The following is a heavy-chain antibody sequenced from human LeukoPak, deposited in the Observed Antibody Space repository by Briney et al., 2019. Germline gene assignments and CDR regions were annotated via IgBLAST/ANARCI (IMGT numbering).Heavy chain of an antibody. CDR2: IYYSGIT. J-gene: IGHJ4*02. D-gene: IGHD2/OR15-2a*01. CDR1: GDSISSYY. V-gene: IGHV4-59*12. Sequence: SETLSLTCTVSGDSISSYYWYWFRQPPGKELEWVTCIYYSGITHYNPSLKSRVTISLDTSKNQFSLRLSSVTAADTAVYYCAREGIVRTYDQWGQGTLVTVSS. CDR3: AREGIVRTYDQ.